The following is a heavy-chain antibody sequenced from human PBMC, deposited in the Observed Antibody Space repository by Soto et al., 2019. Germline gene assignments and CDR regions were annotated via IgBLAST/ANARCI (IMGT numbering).Heavy chain of an antibody. CDR1: GGSFSGYY. D-gene: IGHD3-10*01. J-gene: IGHJ5*02. V-gene: IGHV4-34*01. CDR3: ARPRRVTMVRGVTHNWFDP. Sequence: SETLSLTCAVYGGSFSGYYWSWIRQPPGKGLEWIGEINHSGSTNYNPSLKSRVTISVDTSKNQFSLKLSSVTAADTAVYYCARPRRVTMVRGVTHNWFDPWGQGTLVTVSS. CDR2: INHSGST.